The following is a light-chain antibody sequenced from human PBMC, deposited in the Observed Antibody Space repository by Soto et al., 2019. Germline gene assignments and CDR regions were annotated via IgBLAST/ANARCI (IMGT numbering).Light chain of an antibody. J-gene: IGKJ4*01. Sequence: DIQMTQSPSSLSASVGDRVTISCRASQGISNFVAWYQQKPGKAPKLLIYLASTLQSGVPSRFSGSGSGTDFTLTISSLQPEDGATYYCQKYNSAPLTFGGGTKVEIK. V-gene: IGKV1-27*01. CDR2: LAS. CDR1: QGISNF. CDR3: QKYNSAPLT.